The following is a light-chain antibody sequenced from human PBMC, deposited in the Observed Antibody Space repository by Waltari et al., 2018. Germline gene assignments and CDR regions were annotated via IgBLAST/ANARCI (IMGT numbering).Light chain of an antibody. J-gene: IGLJ2*01. CDR1: SSNIGNNP. CDR3: SAWDESLNGVV. V-gene: IGLV1-36*01. CDR2: SDD. Sequence: QSVLTQPHSVSEAPRQRVTISCSGTSSNIGNNPVSLYQQLPGKSPKLLIDSDDVLSPGVSNRFSGSRSGTSASLAISGLQSEDEADYYCSAWDESLNGVVFGGGTKLTVL.